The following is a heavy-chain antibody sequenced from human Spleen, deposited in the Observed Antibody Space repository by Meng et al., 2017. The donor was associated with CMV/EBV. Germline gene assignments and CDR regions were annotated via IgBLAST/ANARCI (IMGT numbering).Heavy chain of an antibody. CDR2: INHRGRT. CDR1: GESFSDYY. Sequence: QVQLQQWGAGLLKPSETLSLTCAIYGESFSDYYWSWIRQSPGKGLEWIGEINHRGRTNYNPSLKSRVTISRDTSKNQFSLMLSSVAAADTAVYYCARARGYHHVWGTYRSPRFDYWGQGTLVTVSS. J-gene: IGHJ4*02. V-gene: IGHV4-34*02. CDR3: ARARGYHHVWGTYRSPRFDY. D-gene: IGHD3-16*02.